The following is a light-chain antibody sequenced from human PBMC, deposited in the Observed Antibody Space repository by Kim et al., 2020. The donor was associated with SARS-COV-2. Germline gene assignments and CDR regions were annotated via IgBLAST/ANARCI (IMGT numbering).Light chain of an antibody. CDR1: QSISSW. J-gene: IGKJ2*01. CDR2: KTF. V-gene: IGKV1-5*03. Sequence: DIRTTQFPSTLSASVGDRVTITCRASQSISSWLAWYQQKPGKAPKLLIYKTFSLESGVPSRFSGSGSGTEFTLTITSLQPDDFATYYCQQYNSYAYTFGQGTKLEI. CDR3: QQYNSYAYT.